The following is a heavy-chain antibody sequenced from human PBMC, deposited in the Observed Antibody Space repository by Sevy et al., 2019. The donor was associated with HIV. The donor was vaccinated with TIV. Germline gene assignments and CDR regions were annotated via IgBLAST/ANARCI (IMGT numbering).Heavy chain of an antibody. CDR1: GFTFSNYG. CDR3: VRDEGGQWSCNWDY. D-gene: IGHD6-19*01. Sequence: GGSLRLSCAASGFTFSNYGMHWVRQAPGKGLEWVAIIWYDGSNKYYADSVKGRFTISRDNSKNTLYLQINSLRSEDTAVYHCVRDEGGQWSCNWDYWGQGTLVTVSS. CDR2: IWYDGSNK. V-gene: IGHV3-33*01. J-gene: IGHJ4*02.